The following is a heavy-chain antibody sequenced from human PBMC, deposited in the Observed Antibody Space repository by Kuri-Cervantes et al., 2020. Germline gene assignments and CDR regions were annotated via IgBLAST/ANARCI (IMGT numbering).Heavy chain of an antibody. J-gene: IGHJ4*02. CDR3: TRHEGNASPLFDY. V-gene: IGHV4-59*08. Sequence: AGSLRLSCTVSGSSISSYYWSWIRQPPGKGLEWIGYIYYSGSTNYNPSLKSRVTISVDTSKNQFSLKLSSVTAADTAVYYCTRHEGNASPLFDYWGQGTLVTVSS. CDR1: GSSISSYY. CDR2: IYYSGST. D-gene: IGHD1-1*01.